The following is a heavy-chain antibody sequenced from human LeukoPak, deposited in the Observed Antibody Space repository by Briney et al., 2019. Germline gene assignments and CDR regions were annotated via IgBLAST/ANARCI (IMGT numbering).Heavy chain of an antibody. CDR3: ARDLAVAGTFRFYYYYGMDV. J-gene: IGHJ6*04. CDR1: GYTFTSYG. Sequence: GASVKVSCKASGYTFTSYGISWVRQAPGQGLEWMGWISAYNGNTNYAQKLQGRVTMTTDTSTSTAYMELRSLRSDDTAVYYCARDLAVAGTFRFYYYYGMDVWGKGTTVTVSS. D-gene: IGHD6-19*01. CDR2: ISAYNGNT. V-gene: IGHV1-18*04.